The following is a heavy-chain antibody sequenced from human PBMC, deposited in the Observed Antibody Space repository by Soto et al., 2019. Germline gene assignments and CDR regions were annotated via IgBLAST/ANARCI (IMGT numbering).Heavy chain of an antibody. CDR1: GYTFTSYG. J-gene: IGHJ5*02. CDR2: ISAYNGNT. V-gene: IGHV1-18*01. CDR3: ARSRYTYSRSKAGWFDP. Sequence: QVQLVQSGAEVKKPGASVKVSCKASGYTFTSYGISWVRQAPGQGLEWMGWISAYNGNTNYAQKLQGRVTMTTDTSTSTAYRELRRLRSDDTAVYYCARSRYTYSRSKAGWFDPWGQGTLVTVSS. D-gene: IGHD6-13*01.